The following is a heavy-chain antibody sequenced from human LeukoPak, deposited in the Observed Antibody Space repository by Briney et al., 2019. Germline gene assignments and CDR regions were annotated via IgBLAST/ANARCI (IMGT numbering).Heavy chain of an antibody. J-gene: IGHJ4*02. CDR2: INHSGTT. V-gene: IGHV4-34*01. CDR3: ARGPQSRFDY. Sequence: SETLSLTCAVYGGSFSGYYWSWIRPPPRKGLEWIGEINHSGTTNYNPSLKSRVTISVDTSKNQFSLKLTSVTAADTAVYYCARGPQSRFDYWGQGTLVTVSS. CDR1: GGSFSGYY.